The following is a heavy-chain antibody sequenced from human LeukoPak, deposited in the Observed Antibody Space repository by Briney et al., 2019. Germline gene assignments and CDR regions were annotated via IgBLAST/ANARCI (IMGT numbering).Heavy chain of an antibody. CDR2: IIPILGIA. CDR3: AKDIVGAHRVLGAFDI. J-gene: IGHJ3*02. D-gene: IGHD1-26*01. Sequence: SVKVSCKASGGTFSSYAISWVRQAPGQGLEWMGRIIPILGIANYAQKFQGRVTITADKSTSTAYMELSSLRSEDTAVYYCAKDIVGAHRVLGAFDIWGQGTMVTVSS. CDR1: GGTFSSYA. V-gene: IGHV1-69*04.